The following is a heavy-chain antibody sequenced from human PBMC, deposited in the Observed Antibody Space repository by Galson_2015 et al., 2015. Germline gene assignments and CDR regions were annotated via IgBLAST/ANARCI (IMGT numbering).Heavy chain of an antibody. CDR2: INTNTGNP. Sequence: SVKVSCKASGYTFTRYAMNWVRQAPGQGPEWMGWINTNTGNPTHAQGFTGRFVFSLDTSVSTAYLQISSLKAEDTAVYYCARTDYYDRSGFDYWGQGTLVTVSS. CDR1: GYTFTRYA. V-gene: IGHV7-4-1*02. J-gene: IGHJ4*02. CDR3: ARTDYYDRSGFDY. D-gene: IGHD3-22*01.